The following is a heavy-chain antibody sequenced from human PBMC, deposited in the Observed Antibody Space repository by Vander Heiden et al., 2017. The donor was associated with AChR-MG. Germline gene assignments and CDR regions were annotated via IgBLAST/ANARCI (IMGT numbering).Heavy chain of an antibody. Sequence: QLQLQESGPGLVKPSETLSLTCNVSGGSISHSNYYWGWIRQPPGKGLEWIGSIYYSGSTYYNPSLRSRVTMFVDTSKNQFSLKLRSVTAADTAVYYCATYVPGPSGMDVCGQGTTVTVS. D-gene: IGHD2-2*01. CDR2: IYYSGST. V-gene: IGHV4-39*01. J-gene: IGHJ6*02. CDR1: GGSISHSNYY. CDR3: ATYVPGPSGMDV.